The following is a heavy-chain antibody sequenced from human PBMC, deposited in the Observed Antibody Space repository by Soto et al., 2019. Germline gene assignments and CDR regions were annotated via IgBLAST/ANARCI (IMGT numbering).Heavy chain of an antibody. J-gene: IGHJ4*02. D-gene: IGHD6-19*01. CDR1: GFTLSNHW. CDR2: INRDGSST. V-gene: IGHV3-74*01. Sequence: GGSLRLSCAASGFTLSNHWMHWVRQAPGKGLVWVSRINRDGSSTTYADSVKGRFTISRDSAKNTLYLQMNSLRAEDTAVYYCVRDPAPGGWYDYWGQGTLVTVSS. CDR3: VRDPAPGGWYDY.